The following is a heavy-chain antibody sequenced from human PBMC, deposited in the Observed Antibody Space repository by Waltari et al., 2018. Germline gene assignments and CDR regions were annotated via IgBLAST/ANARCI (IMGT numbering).Heavy chain of an antibody. CDR2: IYHSGST. D-gene: IGHD3-3*01. J-gene: IGHJ3*02. CDR3: ARYPHYDFWSGYYTSVGAFDI. CDR1: GYSISSGYY. Sequence: QVQLQESGPGLVKPSETLSLTCAVPGYSISSGYYWVWIRQPPGKGLAWIGSIYHSGSTYYNPSLKSRVTISVDTSKNQFSLKLSSVTAADTAVYYCARYPHYDFWSGYYTSVGAFDIWGQGTMVTVSS. V-gene: IGHV4-38-2*01.